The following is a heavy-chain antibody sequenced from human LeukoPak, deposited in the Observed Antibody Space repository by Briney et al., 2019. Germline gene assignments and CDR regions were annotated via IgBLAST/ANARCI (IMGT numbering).Heavy chain of an antibody. CDR3: ARDPTCTNGVCYTGFYSGMDV. J-gene: IGHJ6*02. D-gene: IGHD2-8*01. V-gene: IGHV3-30*02. CDR1: GFTFNSYG. CDR2: IWYDGSNK. Sequence: PGGSLRLSCAASGFTFNSYGMHWVRQAPGKGLEWVALIWYDGSNKYYADSVKGRFTISRDNSKNTLYLQMNSLRAEDTAVYYCARDPTCTNGVCYTGFYSGMDVWGQGTTVTVSS.